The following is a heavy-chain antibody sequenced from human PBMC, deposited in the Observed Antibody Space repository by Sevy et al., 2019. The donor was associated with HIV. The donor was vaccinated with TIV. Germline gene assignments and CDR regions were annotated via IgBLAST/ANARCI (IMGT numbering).Heavy chain of an antibody. V-gene: IGHV3-30-3*01. Sequence: GGSLRLSCAASGFTFSSYAMHWVRQAPGKGLEWVAVISYDGSNKYYADSVKGRFTISRDNSKNTLYLQMNSLRAEDTAVYYCAKDTSDYGDYGGTYYFGMDVWGQGTTVTVSS. D-gene: IGHD4-17*01. CDR2: ISYDGSNK. J-gene: IGHJ6*02. CDR3: AKDTSDYGDYGGTYYFGMDV. CDR1: GFTFSSYA.